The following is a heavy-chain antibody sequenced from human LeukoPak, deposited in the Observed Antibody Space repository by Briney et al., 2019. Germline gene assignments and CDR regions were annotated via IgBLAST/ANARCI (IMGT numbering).Heavy chain of an antibody. V-gene: IGHV4-30-2*01. CDR3: AREESSSSGGNFDY. CDR1: GGSISSGGYS. D-gene: IGHD6-6*01. J-gene: IGHJ4*02. Sequence: SETLSLNCAVFGGSISSGGYSWSWIRQPLGKGLEWIGYIYHSGCTYYNPSLKSRATISVDTSKNQFSLKLSSVTAADTAVYYCAREESSSSGGNFDYWGQGTLVTVSS. CDR2: IYHSGCT.